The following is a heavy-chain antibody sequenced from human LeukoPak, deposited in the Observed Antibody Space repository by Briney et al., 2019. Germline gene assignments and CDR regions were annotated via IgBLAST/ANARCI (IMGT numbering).Heavy chain of an antibody. J-gene: IGHJ5*02. D-gene: IGHD5-12*01. V-gene: IGHV1-24*01. CDR3: ATVILPLRGYSGYDDNWFDP. CDR1: GYTLTELS. Sequence: ASVKVSCKVSGYTLTELSMHWVRQAPGKGLEWMGGFDPEDGETIYAQKFQGRVTMTEDTSTDTAYMELSSLRSEDTAVYYCATVILPLRGYSGYDDNWFDPWGQGTLVTVSS. CDR2: FDPEDGET.